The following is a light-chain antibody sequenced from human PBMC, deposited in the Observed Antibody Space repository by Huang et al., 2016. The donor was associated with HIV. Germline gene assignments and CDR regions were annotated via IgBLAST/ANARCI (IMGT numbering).Light chain of an antibody. Sequence: DIQMTQSPSSLSASVGDRVTITCRASQSINSYLNWYQQKPGKAPKVLIYADSSLQSGVPSRFSGSGSGTDFTLTINSLQPEDFAIYYCQQSYNTPLTFGGGTRLEIK. CDR1: QSINSY. CDR2: ADS. V-gene: IGKV1-39*01. CDR3: QQSYNTPLT. J-gene: IGKJ4*01.